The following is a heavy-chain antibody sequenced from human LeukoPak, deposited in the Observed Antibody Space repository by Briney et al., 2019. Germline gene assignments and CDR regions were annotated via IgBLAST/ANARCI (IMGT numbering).Heavy chain of an antibody. CDR1: GYTFTSYY. D-gene: IGHD3-22*01. CDR2: INPSGGST. J-gene: IGHJ4*02. Sequence: ASVKVSCTASGYTFTSYYMHWVRQAPGQGLEWMGIINPSGGSTSYAQKFQGRVTMTEDTSTDTAYMELSSLRSEDTAVYYCATAPGYYFHYFDYWGQGTLVTVSS. CDR3: ATAPGYYFHYFDY. V-gene: IGHV1-46*01.